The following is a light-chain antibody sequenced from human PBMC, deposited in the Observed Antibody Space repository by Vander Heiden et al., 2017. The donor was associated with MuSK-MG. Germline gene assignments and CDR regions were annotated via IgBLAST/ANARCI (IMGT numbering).Light chain of an antibody. J-gene: IGKJ5*01. CDR2: AAS. Sequence: AIRMTQSPSSFSASTGDRVTITCQASQGISSYLAWYQQKPGKAPKLLIYAASTLQSGVPSRFSGSGSGTDFTLTISCLQSEDFATYYCQQYYSYLITFGQGTRLEIK. CDR3: QQYYSYLIT. V-gene: IGKV1-8*01. CDR1: QGISSY.